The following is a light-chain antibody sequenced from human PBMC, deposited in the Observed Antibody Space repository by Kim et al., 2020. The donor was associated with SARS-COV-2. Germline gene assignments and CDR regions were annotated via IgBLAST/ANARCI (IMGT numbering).Light chain of an antibody. V-gene: IGKV1-16*02. J-gene: IGKJ4*01. CDR1: QDINIF. CDR3: QQYKTYPPT. Sequence: ASVGHISTITYRASQDINIFVAWFQHIPGKAPKSLIYGASNLQSGIPSNSSGSGSGTDFTLTISSLQPEDFATYYCQQYKTYPPTFGGGTKVDIK. CDR2: GAS.